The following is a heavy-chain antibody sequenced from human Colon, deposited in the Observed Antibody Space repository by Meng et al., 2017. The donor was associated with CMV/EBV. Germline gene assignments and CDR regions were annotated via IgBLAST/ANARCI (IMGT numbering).Heavy chain of an antibody. V-gene: IGHV4-39*07. CDR2: MYYSGNT. J-gene: IGHJ6*03. D-gene: IGHD1-14*01. CDR3: ARTGQLLAPFYYYMDV. Sequence: HLSDAGPGLVKASGALALTCTVPCGFISGSSYSWGWIRQPPGKGLEWMGSMYYSGNTHYKSSLKSRVTISVDTSTNQFSLRLNSVTAADTAVYYCARTGQLLAPFYYYMDVWGKGTLVTVSS. CDR1: CGFISGSSYS.